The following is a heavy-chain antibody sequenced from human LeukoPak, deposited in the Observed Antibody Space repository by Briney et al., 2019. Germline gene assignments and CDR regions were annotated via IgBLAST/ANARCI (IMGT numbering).Heavy chain of an antibody. V-gene: IGHV3-23*01. Sequence: GGSLRLSCAASGFTFSSYAMSRVRQAPGRGLQWVSTISGSGGDTYYADSVKGRFTISRDNSKNTLYLQMNSLRAEDTAVYYCAKIQGSSGYYPDYWGQGTLVTVSS. CDR2: ISGSGGDT. CDR3: AKIQGSSGYYPDY. CDR1: GFTFSSYA. J-gene: IGHJ4*02. D-gene: IGHD3-22*01.